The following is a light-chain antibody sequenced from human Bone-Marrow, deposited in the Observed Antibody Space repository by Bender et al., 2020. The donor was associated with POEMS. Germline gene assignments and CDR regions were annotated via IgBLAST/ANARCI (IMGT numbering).Light chain of an antibody. CDR3: CSFAGSSGFV. CDR1: SSDVGGYNY. Sequence: QSALTQPASVSGSPGQSITISCTGTSSDVGGYNYVSWYQQHPGKAPKLMIYDVSNRPSGVSNRFSGSKSGNTASLTISGLQAEDEADYHCCSFAGSSGFVFGTGTKVTVL. V-gene: IGLV2-14*01. CDR2: DVS. J-gene: IGLJ1*01.